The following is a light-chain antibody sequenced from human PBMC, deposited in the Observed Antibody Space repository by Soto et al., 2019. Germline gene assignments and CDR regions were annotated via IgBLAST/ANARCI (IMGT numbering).Light chain of an antibody. CDR2: EVS. V-gene: IGLV2-23*02. J-gene: IGLJ2*01. CDR3: CSYAGSSTDVV. Sequence: QSALTQPASVSGSPGQSITISCTGTSSDVGSYNLVSWYQQHPGKAPKLMIYEVSKRPSGVSNRFSGSKSGNTASLTISGLQSEDEADSYCCSYAGSSTDVVFGGGSKLTVL. CDR1: SSDVGSYNL.